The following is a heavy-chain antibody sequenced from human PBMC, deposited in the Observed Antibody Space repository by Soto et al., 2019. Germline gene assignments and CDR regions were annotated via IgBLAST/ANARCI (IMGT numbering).Heavy chain of an antibody. D-gene: IGHD2-2*01. J-gene: IGHJ4*02. CDR1: GFNFGIYS. Sequence: GGSLRLSCAASGFNFGIYSMNWVRQAPGKGLEWVAVISYYGSNKYYADSVKGRFTISRDNSKNTLYLQMNSLRAEDTAVYYCAKGVVPAEAVDYWGQGTLVTVSS. V-gene: IGHV3-30*18. CDR2: ISYYGSNK. CDR3: AKGVVPAEAVDY.